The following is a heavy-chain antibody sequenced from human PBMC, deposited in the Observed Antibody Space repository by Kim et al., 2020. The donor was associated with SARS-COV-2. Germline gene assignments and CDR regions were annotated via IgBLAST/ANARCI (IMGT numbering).Heavy chain of an antibody. V-gene: IGHV4-39*01. CDR1: GASISSSSYY. CDR2: IYYSGST. J-gene: IGHJ4*02. CDR3: ARPNYYDSSGYLN. D-gene: IGHD3-22*01. Sequence: SETLSLTCTVSGASISSSSYYWGWIRQPPGKGLEWIGSIYYSGSTYYNPSLKSRVTISVDTSKNQFSLKLSSVTAADTAVYYCARPNYYDSSGYLNWGQGTLVTVSS.